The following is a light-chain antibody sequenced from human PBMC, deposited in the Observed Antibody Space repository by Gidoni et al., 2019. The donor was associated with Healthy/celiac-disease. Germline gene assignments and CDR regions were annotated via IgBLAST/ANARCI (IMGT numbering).Light chain of an antibody. CDR1: QSISSY. V-gene: IGKV1-39*01. CDR2: AAS. J-gene: IGKJ4*01. Sequence: DIQMTPSPSSLSASVGYIVTITCRARQSISSYLNWYQQKPGKAPKLLRYAASSLQSGVPSRFSGSGSGTDFTLNISSLQPEDVATYYCQQSYRTPPTFGGGTKGEIK. CDR3: QQSYRTPPT.